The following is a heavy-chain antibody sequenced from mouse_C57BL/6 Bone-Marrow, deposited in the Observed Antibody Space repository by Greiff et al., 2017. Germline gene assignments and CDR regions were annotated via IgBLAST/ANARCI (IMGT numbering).Heavy chain of an antibody. J-gene: IGHJ3*01. CDR2: INPSSGYT. D-gene: IGHD2-12*01. CDR1: GYTFTSYT. Sequence: VQLQQSGAELARPGASVKMSCKASGYTFTSYTMHWVKQRTGQGLEWIGYINPSSGYTKSNQKFKDKATLTADKSSSTAYMQLSSLTSEDSAVYYCARYDWPFAYWGQVTLVTVSA. CDR3: ARYDWPFAY. V-gene: IGHV1-4*01.